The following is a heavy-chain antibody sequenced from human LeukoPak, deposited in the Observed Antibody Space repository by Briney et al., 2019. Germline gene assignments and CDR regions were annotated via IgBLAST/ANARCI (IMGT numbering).Heavy chain of an antibody. V-gene: IGHV4-59*08. D-gene: IGHD5-18*01. Sequence: SETLSLTCTVSGGSISSYYWSWIRQPPGKGLEWIGYIYYSGSTNYNPSLKSRVTISVDTSKNQFSLKLSSVTAADTAVYYCARHTARQRWFDPWGQGTLVTVSS. CDR1: GGSISSYY. J-gene: IGHJ5*02. CDR2: IYYSGST. CDR3: ARHTARQRWFDP.